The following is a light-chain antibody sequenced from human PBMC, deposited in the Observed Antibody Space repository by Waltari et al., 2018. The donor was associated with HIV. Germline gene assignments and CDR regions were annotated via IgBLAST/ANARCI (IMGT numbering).Light chain of an antibody. J-gene: IGLJ2*01. Sequence: ELTQPPSVSVPSGQTASIPCSGEKLADKFPCWYQKKPGQPPILLVYQGSRRPSGIPARFSAAKSANTATVTVRGAQPLDEAEYFCQAWDADHAVFGGGTTLTVL. CDR1: KLADKF. CDR2: QGS. V-gene: IGLV3-1*01. CDR3: QAWDADHAV.